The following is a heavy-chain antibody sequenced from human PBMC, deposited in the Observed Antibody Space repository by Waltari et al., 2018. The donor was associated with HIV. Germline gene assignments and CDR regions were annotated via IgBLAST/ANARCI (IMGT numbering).Heavy chain of an antibody. CDR1: GFMFSSYS. V-gene: IGHV3-48*02. D-gene: IGHD6-19*01. CDR2: ISRSGNTK. J-gene: IGHJ4*02. CDR3: ARDPEWLVEGGDY. Sequence: EVRLVESGGGLVQPGGSLRLSCAASGFMFSSYSLNWVRQAPGKGLEWVSYISRSGNTKYYADSVKGRFTIFRDNAKNSLYLQMNSLRDEDTAVYYCARDPEWLVEGGDYWGQGTLVTVSS.